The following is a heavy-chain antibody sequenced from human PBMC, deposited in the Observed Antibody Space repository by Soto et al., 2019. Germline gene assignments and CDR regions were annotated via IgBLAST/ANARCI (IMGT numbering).Heavy chain of an antibody. CDR1: GFTFSDYY. D-gene: IGHD5-12*01. Sequence: QVQLVESGGGLVKPGGSLRLSCAASGFTFSDYYMSWIRQAPGKGLEYISYISSSSGSTNYADSVKGRFTISSDNAKNSLYLQMSSLRAQDTAVYYCARDRGGYDRLYYYHGMDVWGQGTTVTVSS. CDR3: ARDRGGYDRLYYYHGMDV. J-gene: IGHJ6*02. CDR2: ISSSSGST. V-gene: IGHV3-11*06.